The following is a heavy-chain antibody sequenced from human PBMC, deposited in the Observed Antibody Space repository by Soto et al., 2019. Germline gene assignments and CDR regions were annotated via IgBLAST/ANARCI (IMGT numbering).Heavy chain of an antibody. Sequence: GASVKVSCKASGGTFSSYTISWVRQAPGQGLEWMGRIIPILGIANYAQKFQGRVTITADKSTSTAYMELSSLRSEDTAVYYCAREYSSGYESGFDYWGQGTLVTVSS. J-gene: IGHJ4*02. D-gene: IGHD6-19*01. CDR2: IIPILGIA. CDR3: AREYSSGYESGFDY. CDR1: GGTFSSYT. V-gene: IGHV1-69*04.